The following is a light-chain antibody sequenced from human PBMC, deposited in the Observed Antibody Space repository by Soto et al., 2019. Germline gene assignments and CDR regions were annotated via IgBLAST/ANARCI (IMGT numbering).Light chain of an antibody. V-gene: IGKV1-9*01. CDR1: QAMSTY. Sequence: DIQLTQSPSFLSAFVGDTVTITCRASQAMSTYLAWYQQKPGKVPKLLIRSASTLQSGVPPRFSGGESGTEFTLTISTLQPDDSGIYYCQQLNGYQLAFGGGTNVEIK. CDR3: QQLNGYQLA. J-gene: IGKJ4*01. CDR2: SAS.